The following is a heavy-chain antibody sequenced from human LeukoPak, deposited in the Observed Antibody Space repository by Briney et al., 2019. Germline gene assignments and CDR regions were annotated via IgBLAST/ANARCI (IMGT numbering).Heavy chain of an antibody. V-gene: IGHV4-34*09. J-gene: IGHJ5*02. CDR3: ARASIVVVIGQYNWFDP. CDR1: GGSFSGYY. Sequence: SETLSLTCAVYGGSFSGYYWSWIRQPPGKGLKWIGEINHSGSTNYNPSLKSRVTISVDTSKNQFSLKLSSVTAADTAVYYCARASIVVVIGQYNWFDPWGQGTLVTVSS. CDR2: INHSGST. D-gene: IGHD3-22*01.